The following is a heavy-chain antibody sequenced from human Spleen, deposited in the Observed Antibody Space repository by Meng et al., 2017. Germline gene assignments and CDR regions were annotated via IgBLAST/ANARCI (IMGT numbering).Heavy chain of an antibody. CDR2: INPVIGT. V-gene: IGHV1-2*06. D-gene: IGHD2/OR15-2a*01. CDR3: AKDLSGSIDY. Sequence: QGQVVQSGAEVKRPGASVKVSCKDPHYTFTAYSMHWIRQAPGQGLEWMGRINPVIGTNYAQRFQGRVTLTWDTSFSTAYMDLSSLRSDDTAMYYCAKDLSGSIDYWGQGTLVTVSS. J-gene: IGHJ4*02. CDR1: HYTFTAYS.